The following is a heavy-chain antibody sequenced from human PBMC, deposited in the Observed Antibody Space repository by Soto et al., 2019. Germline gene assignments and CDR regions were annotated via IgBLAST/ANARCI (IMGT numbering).Heavy chain of an antibody. CDR1: GFTFSSYA. J-gene: IGHJ3*02. V-gene: IGHV3-23*01. Sequence: EVQVLESGGALVQPGGSLRLSCAASGFTFSSYAMSWVRQAPGRGLEWVSGISSNGDTTYYIDSVKGRFTISRDNFKTTMYLQMNSLRADDTAIYYCGKDPTGNYVGAFEIWGQGTMVTVSS. CDR2: ISSNGDTT. CDR3: GKDPTGNYVGAFEI. D-gene: IGHD3-16*01.